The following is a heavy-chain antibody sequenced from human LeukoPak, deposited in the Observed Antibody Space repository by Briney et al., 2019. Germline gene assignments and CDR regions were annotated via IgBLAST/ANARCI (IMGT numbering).Heavy chain of an antibody. CDR2: IYDSGRI. D-gene: IGHD5-18*01. CDR3: ARDRGYSYGCDAFDI. J-gene: IGHJ3*02. CDR1: GGSLSRGGYY. Sequence: SPTLSLTCSVSGGSLSRGGYYWSWIRPHPGKVLEYIGYIYDSGRIYCNPSLKRRVTISLDPSKNQFSLNLSSGTAADTAVYYCARDRGYSYGCDAFDIWGQGTMVTV. V-gene: IGHV4-31*03.